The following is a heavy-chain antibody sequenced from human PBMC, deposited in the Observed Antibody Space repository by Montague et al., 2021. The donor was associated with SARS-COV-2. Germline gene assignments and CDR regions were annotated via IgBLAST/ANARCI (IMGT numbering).Heavy chain of an antibody. CDR1: GGSFSGYY. CDR2: INHSGST. Sequence: SETLSLTCAVYGGSFSGYYWSWIRQPPGKGLEWIGEINHSGSTNYNPSLKSRVTISVDTPKNQFSLKLSSVTAADTAVYYCARGGGCRGGSCYSEWVPYYCYCMDYWGQGTTVTVSS. CDR3: ARGGGCRGGSCYSEWVPYYCYCMDY. V-gene: IGHV4-34*01. J-gene: IGHJ6*02. D-gene: IGHD2-15*01.